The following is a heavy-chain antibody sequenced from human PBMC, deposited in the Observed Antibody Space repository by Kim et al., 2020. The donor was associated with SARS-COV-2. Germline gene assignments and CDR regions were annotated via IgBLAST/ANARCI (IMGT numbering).Heavy chain of an antibody. CDR1: GFTFGDYA. Sequence: GGSLRLSCTASGFTFGDYAMSWFRQAPGKGLEWVGFIRNKAYGGTTEYAASVKGRFTISRDDSRSIAYLQMNSLKTEDTAVYYCTREEGGSSTVWGQGTTVTVSS. CDR3: TREEGGSSTV. V-gene: IGHV3-49*03. CDR2: IRNKAYGGTT. J-gene: IGHJ6*02. D-gene: IGHD6-13*01.